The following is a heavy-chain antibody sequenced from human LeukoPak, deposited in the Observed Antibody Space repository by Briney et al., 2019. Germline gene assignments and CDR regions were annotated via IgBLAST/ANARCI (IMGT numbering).Heavy chain of an antibody. CDR2: ISAYNGNT. Sequence: ASVKVSCKASGYTFTSYGISWVRQAPGQGLEWMGWISAYNGNTNYAQKLQGRVTMTTDTSTSTAYMELRSLRSDDTAVYYCARVPSLMVYAIEDYWGQGTLVTVSS. CDR1: GYTFTSYG. V-gene: IGHV1-18*01. D-gene: IGHD2-8*01. J-gene: IGHJ4*02. CDR3: ARVPSLMVYAIEDY.